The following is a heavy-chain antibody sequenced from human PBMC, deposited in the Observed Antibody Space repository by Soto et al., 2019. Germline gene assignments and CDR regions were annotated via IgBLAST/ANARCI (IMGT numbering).Heavy chain of an antibody. Sequence: EVQLLESGGGLVQPGGSLRLSCAATGFSFTNHAMNWVRQAPGKGLEWVSSISGGGGSTYYADSVKGRFTISRDTSRNTLYLQMNSLRAEDTAAYYCAKSRALFWSGHPCDYWGQGTLVTVSS. V-gene: IGHV3-23*01. CDR1: GFSFTNHA. J-gene: IGHJ4*02. CDR3: AKSRALFWSGHPCDY. CDR2: ISGGGGST. D-gene: IGHD3-3*01.